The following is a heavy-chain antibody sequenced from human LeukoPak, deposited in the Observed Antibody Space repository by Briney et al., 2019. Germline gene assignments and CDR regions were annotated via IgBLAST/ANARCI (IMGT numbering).Heavy chain of an antibody. J-gene: IGHJ3*02. CDR3: AREGTYSGYGNGFDI. CDR2: ISAYNGNT. D-gene: IGHD5-12*01. Sequence: ASVKVSCEASGYTFTNYRISWVRQAPGQGLEWMGWISAYNGNTNFAQKLQGRVTMTTDTSTSTAYMEVRSLRSDDTAVYYCAREGTYSGYGNGFDIWGQGTMVTVSP. V-gene: IGHV1-18*01. CDR1: GYTFTNYR.